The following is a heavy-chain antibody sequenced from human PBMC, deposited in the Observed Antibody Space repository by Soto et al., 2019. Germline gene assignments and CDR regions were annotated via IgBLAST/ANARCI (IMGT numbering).Heavy chain of an antibody. J-gene: IGHJ6*02. CDR2: ISYHGGIK. V-gene: IGHV3-30*18. Sequence: GESRKISCAGSWFTFRNFGIHWVRQGPGKGLEWVAYISYHGGIKYYADSVKGPFTISRDNSQNTVYLQMNSLRPEDSAVYYCAKNLASDFSNPLWSMDVWDPRITVTVSS. D-gene: IGHD3-10*01. CDR1: WFTFRNFG. CDR3: AKNLASDFSNPLWSMDV.